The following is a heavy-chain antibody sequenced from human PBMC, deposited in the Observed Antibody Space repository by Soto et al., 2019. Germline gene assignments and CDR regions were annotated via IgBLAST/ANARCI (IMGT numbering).Heavy chain of an antibody. CDR3: ARDTYCSGGNCYGGGLDV. V-gene: IGHV3-74*01. J-gene: IGHJ6*01. D-gene: IGHD2-15*01. Sequence: QLVESGGGSVQPGGSLRLSCAASGFTFSTSWMHWVRQGPGTGLVWVSRIDDDGISTSYADSVKGRFAISRDNAKNTLYLQMSNLRAEDTAVYYCARDTYCSGGNCYGGGLDVW. CDR1: GFTFSTSW. CDR2: IDDDGIST.